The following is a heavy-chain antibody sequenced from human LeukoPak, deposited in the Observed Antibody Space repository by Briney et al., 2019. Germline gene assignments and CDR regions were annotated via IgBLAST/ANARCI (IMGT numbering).Heavy chain of an antibody. Sequence: ASVKVSCKASGYTFTSYGISWVRQAPGQGLEWMGRINPNSGGTNYAQKFQGRVTMTRDTSISTAYMELSRLRSDDTAVYYCARARGVRVKTGTSPYDYGGQGTWVTVSS. CDR2: INPNSGGT. CDR1: GYTFTSYG. J-gene: IGHJ4*02. CDR3: ARARGVRVKTGTSPYDY. V-gene: IGHV1-2*06. D-gene: IGHD1-7*01.